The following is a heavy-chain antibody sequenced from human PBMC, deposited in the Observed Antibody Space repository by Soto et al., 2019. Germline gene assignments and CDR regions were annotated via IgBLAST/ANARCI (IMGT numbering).Heavy chain of an antibody. J-gene: IGHJ6*02. CDR1: GGSFSGYY. CDR3: VRRRGYSPYYYYYGMDV. CDR2: INHSGST. D-gene: IGHD5-18*01. Sequence: QVQLQQWGAGLLKPSETLSLTCAVYGGSFSGYYWSWIRQPPGKGLEWIEEINHSGSTNYNPSLKSRVTISVDTSKNQFSLKLSSVTAADTAVYYCVRRRGYSPYYYYYGMDVWGQGTTVTVSS. V-gene: IGHV4-34*01.